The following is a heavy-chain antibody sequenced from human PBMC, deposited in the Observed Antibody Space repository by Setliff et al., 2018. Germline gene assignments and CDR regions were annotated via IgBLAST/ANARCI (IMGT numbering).Heavy chain of an antibody. Sequence: SETLSLTCTVSGGSISSSNWWTWVRQPPGKGLEWIGEIYHSGITSYNPSLKSRATISVDTSKNQFSLQLTSVTSADTAVYFCARGGVLGTGDFDYWGQGTLVTVSS. CDR2: IYHSGIT. CDR3: ARGGVLGTGDFDY. V-gene: IGHV4-4*02. D-gene: IGHD2-8*01. CDR1: GGSISSSNW. J-gene: IGHJ4*02.